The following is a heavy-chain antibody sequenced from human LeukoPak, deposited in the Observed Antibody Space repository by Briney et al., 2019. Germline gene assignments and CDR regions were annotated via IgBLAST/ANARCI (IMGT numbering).Heavy chain of an antibody. Sequence: GASVKVSCKASGYTFTSYYMHWVRQAPGQGLEWMGIINPSGGSTSYAQKFQGRVTMTRDTSTSTVYMELSSLRSEDTAVYYCARDVGSSWYVVRPYFDYWGQGTLVTVSS. CDR2: INPSGGST. CDR1: GYTFTSYY. V-gene: IGHV1-46*01. J-gene: IGHJ4*02. D-gene: IGHD6-13*01. CDR3: ARDVGSSWYVVRPYFDY.